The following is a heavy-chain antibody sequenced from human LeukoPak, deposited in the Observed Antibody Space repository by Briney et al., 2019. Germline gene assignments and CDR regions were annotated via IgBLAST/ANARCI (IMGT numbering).Heavy chain of an antibody. V-gene: IGHV1-2*06. Sequence: ASVKVSCKASGYTFTGYYMHWVLQAPGQGLEWMGRINPNSGGTNYAQKVQGRVTMTRDTSISTAYMELSRLRSDDMAVYYCARGGRTYYYDSSGLSGGWFDPWGQGTLVTVSS. CDR2: INPNSGGT. CDR1: GYTFTGYY. J-gene: IGHJ5*02. CDR3: ARGGRTYYYDSSGLSGGWFDP. D-gene: IGHD3-22*01.